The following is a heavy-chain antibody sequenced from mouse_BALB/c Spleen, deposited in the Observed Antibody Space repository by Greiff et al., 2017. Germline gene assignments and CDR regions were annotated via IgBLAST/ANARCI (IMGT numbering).Heavy chain of an antibody. D-gene: IGHD2-10*02. Sequence: VQLQQSGAELVRTGASVKLSCTASGFNIKDYSMHWVKQRPEQGLEWIGWIDPENGDTEYAPKFQGKATMTADTSSNTAYLQLSSLTSEDTAVYYCNAKYGNPFAYWGEGTLVTVSA. CDR3: NAKYGNPFAY. J-gene: IGHJ3*01. CDR2: IDPENGDT. V-gene: IGHV14-4*02. CDR1: GFNIKDYS.